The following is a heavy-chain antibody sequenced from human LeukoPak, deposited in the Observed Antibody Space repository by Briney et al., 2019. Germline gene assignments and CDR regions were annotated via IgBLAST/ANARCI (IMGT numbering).Heavy chain of an antibody. D-gene: IGHD3-10*01. CDR1: GASISSGDYY. V-gene: IGHV4-30-4*01. Sequence: PSQTLSLTCTVSGASISSGDYYWSWIRQPPGKGLEWIGYISSSGRTYYNPSLKSRITVSIDTAKNQSSLKVNSVTAADTAVYYCARGQYGSGIAYWGQGTLVTVSS. CDR3: ARGQYGSGIAY. J-gene: IGHJ4*02. CDR2: ISSSGRT.